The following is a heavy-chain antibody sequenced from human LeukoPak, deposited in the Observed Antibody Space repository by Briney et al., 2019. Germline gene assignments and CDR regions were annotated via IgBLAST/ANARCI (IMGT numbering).Heavy chain of an antibody. V-gene: IGHV1-2*02. D-gene: IGHD2-2*01. CDR2: INPKSGVT. CDR1: GYTFTDYY. CDR3: ARAGGYCGSTSCYSGYYYYFMDV. J-gene: IGHJ6*03. Sequence: GASVKVSCKASGYTFTDYYLHWVRRAPGQGLEWMGWINPKSGVTDSKMKFQGRVTLTRDTSITTAYVELISLTSDDAAVYYCARAGGYCGSTSCYSGYYYYFMDVWGKGTTVTVSS.